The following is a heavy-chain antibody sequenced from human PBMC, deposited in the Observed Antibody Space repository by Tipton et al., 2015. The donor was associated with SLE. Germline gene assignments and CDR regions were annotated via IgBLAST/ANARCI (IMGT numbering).Heavy chain of an antibody. CDR2: INHSGGT. Sequence: TLSLTCSVSSYSIYNGFYWGWIRQSPGKGLEWIGEINHSGGTNYNPSLKSRVTMSVDTSKNQFSLKLTSLTAADTAIYFCARDGGGDMLDFWGQGALVAVSS. CDR1: SYSIYNGFY. V-gene: IGHV4-38-2*02. CDR3: ARDGGGDMLDF. J-gene: IGHJ4*02. D-gene: IGHD3-3*01.